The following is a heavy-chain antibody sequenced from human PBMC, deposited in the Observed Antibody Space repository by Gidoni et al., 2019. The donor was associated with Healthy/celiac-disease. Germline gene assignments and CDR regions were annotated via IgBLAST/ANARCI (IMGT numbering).Heavy chain of an antibody. Sequence: QVQLQESGPGLVKPSQTLSLTCTVSGGSISSGSYSWSWIRQPAGKGLEWIGRIYTSGSTNYNPSLKSRVTMSVDTSKNQFSLKLSSVTAADTAVYYCARGDGDYDNWFDPWGQGTLVTVSS. D-gene: IGHD4-17*01. CDR2: IYTSGST. CDR3: ARGDGDYDNWFDP. CDR1: GGSISSGSYS. J-gene: IGHJ5*02. V-gene: IGHV4-61*02.